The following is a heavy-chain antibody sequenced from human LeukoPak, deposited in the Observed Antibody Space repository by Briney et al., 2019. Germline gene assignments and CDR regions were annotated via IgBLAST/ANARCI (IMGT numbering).Heavy chain of an antibody. CDR1: GGSISSGNYY. V-gene: IGHV4-61*02. J-gene: IGHJ3*02. CDR3: ARDRGGGIVGDTNAFDI. D-gene: IGHD1-26*01. CDR2: LHTSGST. Sequence: SQTLSLTCTVSGGSISSGNYYWSWVRQPAGKGLQWIGRLHTSGSTNYNPSLGSRVTISVDTSENQFSLKLRSMTAADTAVYYCARDRGGGIVGDTNAFDIWGQGTMVTVSS.